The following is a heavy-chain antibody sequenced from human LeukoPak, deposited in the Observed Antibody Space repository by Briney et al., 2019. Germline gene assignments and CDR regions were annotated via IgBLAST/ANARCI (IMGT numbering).Heavy chain of an antibody. J-gene: IGHJ4*02. V-gene: IGHV4-59*01. Sequence: SETLSLTCSVSVGPISSYYWSWIRQPPGKGLEWIGYIYYSGSTNYNPSLKSRVTIPVDTSKNQFSLKLSSVTAADTAVYYYARGLMMAVAGRGEFHYWGQGTLVTVSS. CDR2: IYYSGST. CDR1: VGPISSYY. D-gene: IGHD6-13*01. CDR3: ARGLMMAVAGRGEFHY.